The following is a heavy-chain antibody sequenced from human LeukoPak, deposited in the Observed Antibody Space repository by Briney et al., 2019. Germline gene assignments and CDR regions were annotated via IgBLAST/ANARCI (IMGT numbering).Heavy chain of an antibody. V-gene: IGHV3-7*01. J-gene: IGHJ4*02. CDR3: ARDLNYDILTGYYNNY. CDR1: GFTFSSYA. Sequence: SGGSLRLSCAASGFTFSSYAMSWVRQAPGKGLEWVANIKQDGSEKYYVDSVKGRFTISRDNAKNSLYLQMNSLRAEDTAVYYCARDLNYDILTGYYNNYWGQGTLVTVSS. D-gene: IGHD3-9*01. CDR2: IKQDGSEK.